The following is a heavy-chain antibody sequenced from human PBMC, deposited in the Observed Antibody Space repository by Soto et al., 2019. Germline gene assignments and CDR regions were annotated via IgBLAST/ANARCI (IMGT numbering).Heavy chain of an antibody. V-gene: IGHV1-69*01. J-gene: IGHJ3*02. CDR3: ARDPGGGYDSSGYSDAFDI. Sequence: QVQLVQSGAEVKKPGSSVKVSCKASGGTFSSYAISWVRQAPGQGLEWMGGIIPIFGTANYAQKFQGRVTITADESTSTAYMDLSSLRSEDTAVYYCARDPGGGYDSSGYSDAFDIWGQGTMVTVSS. CDR1: GGTFSSYA. D-gene: IGHD3-22*01. CDR2: IIPIFGTA.